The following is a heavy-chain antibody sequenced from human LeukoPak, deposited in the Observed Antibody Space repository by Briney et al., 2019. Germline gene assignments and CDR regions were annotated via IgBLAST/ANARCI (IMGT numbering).Heavy chain of an antibody. D-gene: IGHD6-13*01. Sequence: SETLSLTCTVSGGSISSYYWSWIRQPAGKGLEWIGRIYTSGSTNYNPSLKSRVTMSVGTSKNQFSLKLSSVTAADTAVYYCARVSRTPYSSSWSGGAFDIWGQGTMVTVSS. CDR1: GGSISSYY. CDR3: ARVSRTPYSSSWSGGAFDI. CDR2: IYTSGST. V-gene: IGHV4-4*07. J-gene: IGHJ3*02.